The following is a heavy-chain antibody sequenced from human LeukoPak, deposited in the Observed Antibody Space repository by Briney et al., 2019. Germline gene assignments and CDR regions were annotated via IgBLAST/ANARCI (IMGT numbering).Heavy chain of an antibody. CDR2: IDPNSGGT. D-gene: IGHD3-22*01. J-gene: IGHJ4*02. CDR3: ARDRTRPPYYYDNSGYYPIDY. CDR1: GYTFTGYY. Sequence: ASVKVSCKASGYTFTGYYMHWVRQAPGQGLEWMGWIDPNSGGTNYAQKFQGRVTMTRDTSISTAYMVLNRLRSDDTAVYYCARDRTRPPYYYDNSGYYPIDYWGQGTLVTVSS. V-gene: IGHV1-2*02.